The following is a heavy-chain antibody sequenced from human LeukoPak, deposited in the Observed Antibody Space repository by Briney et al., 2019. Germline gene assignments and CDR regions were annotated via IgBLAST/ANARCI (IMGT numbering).Heavy chain of an antibody. CDR2: IHYSGTT. D-gene: IGHD3-10*01. V-gene: IGHV4-59*08. CDR1: GGSISGYY. Sequence: PSETLSLTCTVSGGSISGYYWSWIRQPPGKGLEWIGYIHYSGTTNYNPSLKSRVTISLDTSKNQFSLKLSSVTAADTAVYYLARHVRALDSMVQGLINYWGQGTLVTVSS. J-gene: IGHJ4*01. CDR3: ARHVRALDSMVQGLINY.